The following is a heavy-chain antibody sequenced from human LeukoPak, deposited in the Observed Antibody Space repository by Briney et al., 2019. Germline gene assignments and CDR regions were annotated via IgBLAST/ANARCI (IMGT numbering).Heavy chain of an antibody. CDR3: AKHRYGGNSGHYYYYMDV. CDR1: GFTFSSYS. J-gene: IGHJ6*03. Sequence: GGSLRLSCAASGFTFSSYSMNWVRQAPGKGLEWVSSISSSSSYIYYADSVKGRFTISRDNAKNSLYLQMNSLRAEDTAVYYCAKHRYGGNSGHYYYYMDVWGKGTTVTVSS. V-gene: IGHV3-21*04. D-gene: IGHD4-23*01. CDR2: ISSSSSYI.